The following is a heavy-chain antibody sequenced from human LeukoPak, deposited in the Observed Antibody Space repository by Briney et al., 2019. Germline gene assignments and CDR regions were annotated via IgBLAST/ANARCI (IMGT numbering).Heavy chain of an antibody. V-gene: IGHV1-8*01. CDR3: ARGGVRYYYGSGSYQAN. CDR1: GYTFTSYD. CDR2: MNPNSGNT. D-gene: IGHD3-10*01. J-gene: IGHJ4*02. Sequence: ASVKVSCKAPGYTFTSYDINRVRQATGQGLEWMGWMNPNSGNTGYAQKFQGRVTMTRNTSISTAYMELSSLRSEDTAVYYCARGGVRYYYGSGSYQANWGQGTLVTVSS.